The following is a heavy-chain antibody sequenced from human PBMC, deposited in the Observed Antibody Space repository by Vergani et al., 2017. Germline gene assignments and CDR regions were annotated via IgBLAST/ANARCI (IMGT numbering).Heavy chain of an antibody. J-gene: IGHJ5*02. CDR2: ISSSSAYL. CDR1: GFTFKNNT. Sequence: VQLVESGGGLVKPGGSLRLSCEGSGFTFKNNTMTWVRQAPGKGLEWVSSISSSSAYLHYADSVKGRFTISRDNAKKSLFLQMNNLRDDDTAVYYCASRVSAKGGLDTWVQGTLVTVS. CDR3: ASRVSAKGGLDT. D-gene: IGHD3-10*01. V-gene: IGHV3-21*02.